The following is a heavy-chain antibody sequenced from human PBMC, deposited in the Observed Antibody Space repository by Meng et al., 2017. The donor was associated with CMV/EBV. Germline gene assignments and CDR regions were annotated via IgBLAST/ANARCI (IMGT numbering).Heavy chain of an antibody. Sequence: YEIIWVRKASGHGLEWVGWRNPNRGNTAYAQKFQGRVTMTRDTSTSIAYMELSSLRSGDTAVYYCARGQVQCSTINCHDYRFSGMDVWGQGTTVTVSS. D-gene: IGHD2/OR15-2a*01. CDR2: RNPNRGNT. CDR1: YE. V-gene: IGHV1-8*01. J-gene: IGHJ6*02. CDR3: ARGQVQCSTINCHDYRFSGMDV.